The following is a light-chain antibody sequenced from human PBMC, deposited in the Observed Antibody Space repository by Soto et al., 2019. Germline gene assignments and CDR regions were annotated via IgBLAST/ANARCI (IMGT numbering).Light chain of an antibody. V-gene: IGKV4-1*01. CDR2: WAS. CDR1: QSILDRSKNKYY. Sequence: DIVMTQSPDSLAVSLGERATFNCKSSQSILDRSKNKYYLAWYQQKSGQPPKLLIYWASLRESGVPDRFTGSGSGTDFTLTISSLQAEDVAVYYCQQSYRIPRTFGQGTKVEVK. CDR3: QQSYRIPRT. J-gene: IGKJ1*01.